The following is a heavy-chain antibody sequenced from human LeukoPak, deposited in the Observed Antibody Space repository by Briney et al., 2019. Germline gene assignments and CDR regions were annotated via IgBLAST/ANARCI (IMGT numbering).Heavy chain of an antibody. CDR2: INPNSGGT. CDR1: GYTFTGYY. D-gene: IGHD1-26*01. Sequence: ASVKVSCKASGYTFTGYYMHWVRQAPGQGLEWMGWINPNSGGTNYAQKFQGRVTMTRDTSISTAYMELSRLRSDDTAVYYCASSIVGDTKSWFDPWGQGTLVTVSS. V-gene: IGHV1-2*02. CDR3: ASSIVGDTKSWFDP. J-gene: IGHJ5*02.